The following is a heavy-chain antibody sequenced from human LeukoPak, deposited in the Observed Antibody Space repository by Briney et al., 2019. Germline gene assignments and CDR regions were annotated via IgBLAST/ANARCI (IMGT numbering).Heavy chain of an antibody. D-gene: IGHD2-15*01. CDR1: GFTISRHW. V-gene: IGHV3-7*01. J-gene: IGHJ4*02. Sequence: GGSLRLSCAASGFTISRHWMAWLRQAPGKGLEWVANIRGDAGDKGSADSVKGRFTISRDNDKNSLHLQMNSLTAEDTAVYYCARDVRGALDFWGQGTLVVVSS. CDR2: IRGDAGDK. CDR3: ARDVRGALDF.